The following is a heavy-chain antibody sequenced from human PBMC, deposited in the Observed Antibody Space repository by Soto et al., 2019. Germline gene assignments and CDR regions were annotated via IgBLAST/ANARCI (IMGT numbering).Heavy chain of an antibody. J-gene: IGHJ4*02. Sequence: QVQLVQSGAEVKKPGASVKVSCKASGYTFTSYDINWVRQATGQELEWMGWMNPNSGNTGYAQKFQRRGTMTGNTSISPAHMELSRLRSEDTAVYYCARTIYGDNLDYWGQGTLVTVSS. CDR3: ARTIYGDNLDY. D-gene: IGHD4-17*01. V-gene: IGHV1-8*01. CDR2: MNPNSGNT. CDR1: GYTFTSYD.